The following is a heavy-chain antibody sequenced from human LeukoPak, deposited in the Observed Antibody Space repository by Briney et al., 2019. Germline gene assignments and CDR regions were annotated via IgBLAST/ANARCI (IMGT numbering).Heavy chain of an antibody. CDR3: AREVGALWFGELFKSNFDY. CDR2: INTNTGNP. Sequence: ASVKVSCKASGYTFTSYAMNWVRQAPGQGLEWMGWINTNTGNPTYAQGFTGRFVFSLDISVSTAYLQISSLKAEDTAVYYCAREVGALWFGELFKSNFDYWGQGTLVTVPS. D-gene: IGHD3-10*01. CDR1: GYTFTSYA. V-gene: IGHV7-4-1*02. J-gene: IGHJ4*02.